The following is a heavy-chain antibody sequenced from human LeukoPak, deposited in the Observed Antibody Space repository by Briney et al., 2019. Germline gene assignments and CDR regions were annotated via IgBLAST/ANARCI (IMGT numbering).Heavy chain of an antibody. D-gene: IGHD2-15*01. CDR1: GGSISSSNW. J-gene: IGHJ6*02. CDR3: ARVVVAYYYYYGMDV. CDR2: IYHSGST. V-gene: IGHV4-4*02. Sequence: SGTLSLTCVVSGGSISSSNWWSWVRQPPGKGLEWIGEIYHSGSTNYNPSLKSRVTISVGKSKNQFSLKLSSVTAADTAVYYCARVVVAYYYYYGMDVWGQGTTVTVSS.